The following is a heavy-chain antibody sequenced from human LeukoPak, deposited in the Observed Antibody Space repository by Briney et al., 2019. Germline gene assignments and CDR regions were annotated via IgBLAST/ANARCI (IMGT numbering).Heavy chain of an antibody. CDR3: AKDLSGWGYYFDY. Sequence: PGGSLRLSCAASGFTFRSYGMHWVRQAPGKGLEWVAFIRYDGSNKYYAGSVKGRFTISRDNSKNTLYLQMNSLRAEDTAVYYCAKDLSGWGYYFDYWGQGTLVTVSS. V-gene: IGHV3-30*02. J-gene: IGHJ4*02. D-gene: IGHD3-10*01. CDR2: IRYDGSNK. CDR1: GFTFRSYG.